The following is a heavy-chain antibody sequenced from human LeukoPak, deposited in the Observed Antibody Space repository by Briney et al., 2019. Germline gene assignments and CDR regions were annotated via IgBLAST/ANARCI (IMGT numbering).Heavy chain of an antibody. V-gene: IGHV5-51*01. CDR3: ARLLTTYFDF. CDR2: IYPDDSDT. Sequence: GESLNISCKGSGYKFTNYWIAWVRQMPGKGLEYMGVIYPDDSDTIYSPSFQGQVTISVDRSINTAYLQWSSLNVSDSAVYYCARLLTTYFDFWGQGALVTVS. J-gene: IGHJ4*02. CDR1: GYKFTNYW. D-gene: IGHD4/OR15-4a*01.